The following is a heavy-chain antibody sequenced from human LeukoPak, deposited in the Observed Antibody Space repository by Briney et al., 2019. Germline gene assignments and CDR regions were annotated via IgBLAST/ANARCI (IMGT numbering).Heavy chain of an antibody. Sequence: KPSETLSLTCAVYGGSFSGYYWSWIRQPPGKGLEWIGEINHSGSTNYNPSLKSRVTISVDTSKNQFSLKLSSVTAADTAVYYCARDGASPFTRNYNWNDLCYFDYWGQGTLVTVSS. J-gene: IGHJ4*02. CDR2: INHSGST. CDR1: GGSFSGYY. CDR3: ARDGASPFTRNYNWNDLCYFDY. V-gene: IGHV4-34*01. D-gene: IGHD1-20*01.